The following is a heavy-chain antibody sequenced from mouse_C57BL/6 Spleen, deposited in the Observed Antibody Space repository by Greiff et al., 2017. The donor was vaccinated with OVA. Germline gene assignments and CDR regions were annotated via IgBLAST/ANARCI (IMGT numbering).Heavy chain of an antibody. J-gene: IGHJ2*01. D-gene: IGHD2-2*01. Sequence: VQLQQSGAELVKPGASVKLSCKASGYTFTEYTIHWVKQRPGQGLEWIGWFYPGSGSTKYNEKFKDKATLTADKSSSTAYMELSRLTSEDSAVYFCARLEDSSTYDGYVDFDYWGQGTTLTVSS. CDR2: FYPGSGST. CDR3: ARLEDSSTYDGYVDFDY. CDR1: GYTFTEYT. V-gene: IGHV1-62-2*01.